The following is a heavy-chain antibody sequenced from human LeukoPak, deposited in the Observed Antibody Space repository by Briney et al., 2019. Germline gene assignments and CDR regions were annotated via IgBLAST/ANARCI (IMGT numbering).Heavy chain of an antibody. J-gene: IGHJ5*02. CDR3: AREKGTITMVRGNWFDP. V-gene: IGHV4-30-2*01. Sequence: SETLSLTCAVSGGSISSGGYSWSWIRQPPGKGLEWIGYIYHSRSTYYNPSLKSRVTISVDRSKNQFSLELSSVTAADTAVYYCAREKGTITMVRGNWFDPWGQGTLVTVSS. CDR2: IYHSRST. CDR1: GGSISSGGYS. D-gene: IGHD3-10*01.